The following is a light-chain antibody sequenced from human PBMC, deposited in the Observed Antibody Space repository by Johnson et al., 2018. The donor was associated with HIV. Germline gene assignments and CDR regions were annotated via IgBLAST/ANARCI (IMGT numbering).Light chain of an antibody. CDR2: ENN. V-gene: IGLV1-51*02. Sequence: SVLTQPPSVSAAPGQTVTISCSGSSSNIGNNYVSWYQQLPGTAPKLLIYENNKRPSGIPDRFSGSQSGTSATLGITGLQTGDEADYYCGTWDSSLSAGGVFGTGTKVTVL. CDR1: SSNIGNNY. CDR3: GTWDSSLSAGGV. J-gene: IGLJ1*01.